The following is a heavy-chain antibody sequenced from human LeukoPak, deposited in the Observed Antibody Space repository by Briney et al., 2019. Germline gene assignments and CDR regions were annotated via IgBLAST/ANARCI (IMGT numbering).Heavy chain of an antibody. V-gene: IGHV3-9*01. CDR3: AKGGWAYGDYRWYFDL. Sequence: QTGGSLRLSCAASGFTFDDYAMHWVRQAPGKGLEWVSGISWNSGSIGYADSVKGRFTISRDNAKNSLYLQMNSLRAEDTALYYCAKGGWAYGDYRWYFDLWGRGTLVTVSS. CDR2: ISWNSGSI. D-gene: IGHD4-17*01. J-gene: IGHJ2*01. CDR1: GFTFDDYA.